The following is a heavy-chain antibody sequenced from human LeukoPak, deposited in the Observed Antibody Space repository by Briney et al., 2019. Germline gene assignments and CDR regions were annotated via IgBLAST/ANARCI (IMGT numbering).Heavy chain of an antibody. Sequence: SGGSLRLCCAASGFTFSSYSMNWVRQAPGKGLEWVSSVSSSSSYIYYADSVKGRYTISRDNARNSLYLQMNSLRAEDTAVYYCARGGGYCSSTSCRLDFWGQGTLVTVSS. V-gene: IGHV3-21*01. J-gene: IGHJ4*02. D-gene: IGHD2-2*01. CDR1: GFTFSSYS. CDR2: VSSSSSYI. CDR3: ARGGGYCSSTSCRLDF.